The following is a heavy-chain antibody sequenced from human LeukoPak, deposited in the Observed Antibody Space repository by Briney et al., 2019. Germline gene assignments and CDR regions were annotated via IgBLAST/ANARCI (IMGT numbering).Heavy chain of an antibody. Sequence: GGSLRLSCAASGFTFSSYSMNWVRQAPGKGLEWVSSISSSSSYIYYADSVKGRFTISRDNAKNSLYLQMNSLRAEDTAVYYCARGMIVATIFFDYRGQGTLVTGSS. CDR2: ISSSSSYI. V-gene: IGHV3-21*01. CDR3: ARGMIVATIFFDY. CDR1: GFTFSSYS. J-gene: IGHJ4*02. D-gene: IGHD5-12*01.